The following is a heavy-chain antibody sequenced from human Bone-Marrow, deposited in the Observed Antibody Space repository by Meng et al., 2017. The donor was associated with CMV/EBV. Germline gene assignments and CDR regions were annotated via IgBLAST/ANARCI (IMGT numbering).Heavy chain of an antibody. D-gene: IGHD2-2*01. CDR1: GGSFSGYY. Sequence: SETLSLTCAVYGGSFSGYYWSWIRQPPGKGLEWIGEINHSGSTNYNPSPKSRVTISVDTSKNQFSLKLSSVTATDTAVYYCARAAAYQVPPYYYGMDVWGQGTTVTVSS. CDR2: INHSGST. J-gene: IGHJ6*02. V-gene: IGHV4-34*01. CDR3: ARAAAYQVPPYYYGMDV.